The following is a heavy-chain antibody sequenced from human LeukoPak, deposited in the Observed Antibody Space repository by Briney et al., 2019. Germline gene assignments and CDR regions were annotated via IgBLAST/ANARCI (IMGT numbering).Heavy chain of an antibody. V-gene: IGHV1-3*01. CDR3: ARDPSYCSSTSCCVHGPFDY. D-gene: IGHD2-2*01. CDR1: GYSFTSYA. J-gene: IGHJ4*02. Sequence: EASVKVSCKASGYSFTSYAMHWVRQAPGQRLEWMGWINAGNGNTKYSQKFQGRVTITRDTSASTAYMELSSLRSEDTAVYYCARDPSYCSSTSCCVHGPFDYWGQGTLVTVSS. CDR2: INAGNGNT.